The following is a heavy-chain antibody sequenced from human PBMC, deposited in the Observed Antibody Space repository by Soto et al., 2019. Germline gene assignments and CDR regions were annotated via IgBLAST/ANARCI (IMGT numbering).Heavy chain of an antibody. CDR2: ISSSSSTI. V-gene: IGHV3-48*02. CDR1: GFTFSSYS. Sequence: EVQLVESGGGLVQPGGSLRLSCAASGFTFSSYSMNWVRQAPGQGLEWVSYISSSSSTIYYADSVKGRFTISRDTAKNSLYLQMNSLRDEDTAVYYCAREALIAVAGPHDAFDIWGQGTMVTVSS. D-gene: IGHD6-19*01. J-gene: IGHJ3*02. CDR3: AREALIAVAGPHDAFDI.